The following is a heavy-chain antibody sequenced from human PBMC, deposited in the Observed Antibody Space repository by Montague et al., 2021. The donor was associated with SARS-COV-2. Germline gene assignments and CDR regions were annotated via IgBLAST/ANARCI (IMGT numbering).Heavy chain of an antibody. J-gene: IGHJ4*02. CDR2: VYFTGST. CDR3: ARHRGFGDLWALDY. D-gene: IGHD3-10*01. Sequence: SETLSLTCSVSGGYINEHYWSWIRQSPGKRLEWIGYVYFTGSTDYNPSLKSRVTISVDTSKNQFSLQLASVTAADTAVYYCARHRGFGDLWALDYWGRGTLVAVSS. V-gene: IGHV4-59*08. CDR1: GGYINEHY.